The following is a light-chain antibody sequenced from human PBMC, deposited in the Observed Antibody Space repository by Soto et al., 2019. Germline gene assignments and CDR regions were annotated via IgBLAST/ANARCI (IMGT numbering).Light chain of an antibody. CDR1: QGISSY. J-gene: IGKJ1*01. V-gene: IGKV1-8*01. CDR2: AAS. Sequence: IQMTQSPSTLSASVGDRVTITCRASQGISSYLAWYQQKPGKAPKLLIYAASTLQSGVPSRFSDSGSGTDFTLTISCLQSEDFATYYCQQYHSYPRTFGQGTKVDIK. CDR3: QQYHSYPRT.